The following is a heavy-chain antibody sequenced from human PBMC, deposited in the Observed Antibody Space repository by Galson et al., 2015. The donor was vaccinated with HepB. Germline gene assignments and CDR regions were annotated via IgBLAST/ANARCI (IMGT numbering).Heavy chain of an antibody. CDR2: ISGSGGST. D-gene: IGHD3-3*01. CDR1: GFTFSSYA. Sequence: SLRLSCAASGFTFSSYAMSWVRQAPGKGLEWVSAISGSGGSTYYADSVKGRFTISRDNSKNTLYLQMNSLRAEDTAVYYCAILRVNYDFWSGYPDYWGHGTLVTVSS. J-gene: IGHJ4*01. CDR3: AILRVNYDFWSGYPDY. V-gene: IGHV3-23*01.